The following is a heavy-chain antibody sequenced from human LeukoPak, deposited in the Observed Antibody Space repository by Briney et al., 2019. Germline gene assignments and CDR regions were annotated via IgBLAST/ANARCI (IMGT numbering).Heavy chain of an antibody. V-gene: IGHV3-7*01. D-gene: IGHD3-3*01. CDR3: VRGSGYILDY. J-gene: IGHJ4*02. Sequence: GGSLRPSCTASGFTFSTYWMNWVRQAPGKGLEWVAIIKQDGSEKHYVDSVKGRFTISRDNAKNSVDLQMNSLRVEDTAVYFCVRGSGYILDYWGQGTLVTVSS. CDR1: GFTFSTYW. CDR2: IKQDGSEK.